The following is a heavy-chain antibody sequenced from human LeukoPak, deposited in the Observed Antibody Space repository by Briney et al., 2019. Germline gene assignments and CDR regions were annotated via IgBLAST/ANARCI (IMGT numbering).Heavy chain of an antibody. CDR2: ISNSGETM. CDR3: ARSSNWNFYFDY. D-gene: IGHD1-7*01. V-gene: IGHV3-11*04. CDR1: GFSFSDYY. Sequence: PGGSLRLSCAASGFSFSDYYMSWIRQTPGKGLEWVSYISNSGETMFYADSVKGRFTISRDNAKNSLYLQMNSLRDEDTAVYYCARSSNWNFYFDYWGQGTLVTVSS. J-gene: IGHJ4*02.